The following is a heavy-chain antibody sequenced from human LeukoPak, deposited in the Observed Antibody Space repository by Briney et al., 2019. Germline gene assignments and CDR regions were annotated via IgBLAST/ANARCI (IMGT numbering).Heavy chain of an antibody. J-gene: IGHJ6*02. CDR3: AKGNGGNSGEYFYYGMDV. Sequence: GGSLRLSCTASRFTFSSYAMTWVRQAPGKGLEWVSAISGSGGNTYYADSVKGRFTISRDNSKNTLYLQMNSLRAEDTAVYYCAKGNGGNSGEYFYYGMDVWGQGTTVTVSS. D-gene: IGHD4-23*01. CDR1: RFTFSSYA. V-gene: IGHV3-23*01. CDR2: ISGSGGNT.